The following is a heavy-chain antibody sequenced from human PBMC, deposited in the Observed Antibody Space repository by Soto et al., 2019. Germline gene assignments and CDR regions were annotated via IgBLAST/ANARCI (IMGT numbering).Heavy chain of an antibody. CDR2: IYFTGST. CDR3: ARGSCSSASCYTGDY. D-gene: IGHD2-2*02. J-gene: IGHJ4*02. Sequence: QVQLQESGPGLFKPSETLSLTCTVSGDTIGSYYWSWIRQPPGKGLEWIGYIYFTGSTNYNPSLKSRVTISVDTSKNQFSLKLSSVTAADTAVYYCARGSCSSASCYTGDYWGQGTLVTVSS. V-gene: IGHV4-59*01. CDR1: GDTIGSYY.